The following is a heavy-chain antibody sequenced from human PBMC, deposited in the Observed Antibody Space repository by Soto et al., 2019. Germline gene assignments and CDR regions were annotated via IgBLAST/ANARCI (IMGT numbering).Heavy chain of an antibody. CDR2: ISSSSSYI. J-gene: IGHJ4*02. CDR3: ARRRAKYYDSSGYYYDLRGEYDY. Sequence: GGSLRLSCAASGFTFSSYSMNWVRQAPGKGLEWVSSISSSSSYIYYADSVKGRFTISRDNAKNSLYLQMNSLRAEDTAVYYCARRRAKYYDSSGYYYDLRGEYDYWGQGTLVTVSS. V-gene: IGHV3-21*01. D-gene: IGHD3-22*01. CDR1: GFTFSSYS.